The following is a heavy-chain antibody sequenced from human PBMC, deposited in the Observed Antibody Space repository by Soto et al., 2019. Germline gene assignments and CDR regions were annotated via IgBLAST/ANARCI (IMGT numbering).Heavy chain of an antibody. D-gene: IGHD1-1*01. CDR2: IYYSGST. CDR1: GGSISSYY. Sequence: SETLSLTCTVSGGSISSYYWSWIRQPPGKGLEWIGDIYYSGSTNYNPSLKSRVTISVDTSKNQFSLKLSSVTAADTVLYYCARAELATFLDYWGQGTLVTVSS. J-gene: IGHJ4*02. CDR3: ARAELATFLDY. V-gene: IGHV4-59*01.